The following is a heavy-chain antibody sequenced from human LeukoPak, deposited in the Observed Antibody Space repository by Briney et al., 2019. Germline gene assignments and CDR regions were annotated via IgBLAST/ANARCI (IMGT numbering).Heavy chain of an antibody. J-gene: IGHJ4*02. D-gene: IGHD2-2*01. Sequence: SETLSLTCTVSGGSISSYYWSWIRQTPGKGLEWIGYIYYSGSTNYNPSLKSRVTISVDTSKNQFSLKLSSVTATDTAVYYCAREYCGSISCSFDYWGQGTLVTVSS. CDR1: GGSISSYY. V-gene: IGHV4-59*01. CDR3: AREYCGSISCSFDY. CDR2: IYYSGST.